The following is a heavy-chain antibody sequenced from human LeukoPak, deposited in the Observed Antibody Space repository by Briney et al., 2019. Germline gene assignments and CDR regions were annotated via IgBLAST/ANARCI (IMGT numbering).Heavy chain of an antibody. CDR1: GGSISSYY. J-gene: IGHJ3*02. Sequence: SETLSLACTISGGSISSYYWSWIRKPPGKGLEWIGYSHYSGNTNYNPSLKSRVTISVDTSKNQFSLTLRSVAAADTAVYYCARSASSNSRSAFDIWGQGTMVTGSS. CDR2: SHYSGNT. D-gene: IGHD6-6*01. CDR3: ARSASSNSRSAFDI. V-gene: IGHV4-59*01.